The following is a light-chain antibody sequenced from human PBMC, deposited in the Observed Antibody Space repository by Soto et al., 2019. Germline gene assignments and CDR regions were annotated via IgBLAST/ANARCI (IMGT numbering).Light chain of an antibody. CDR2: DAS. CDR3: QQYNNWPPIT. CDR1: QSVSRN. V-gene: IGKV3-11*01. Sequence: IVWTQSPATLCLSPGERATLSCMASQSVSRNLAWYQQKPGQAPRLLIYDASNRATGIPARFSGSGSVTDFTLTISSLEPEDFAVYYCQQYNNWPPITFGQGTRLAIK. J-gene: IGKJ5*01.